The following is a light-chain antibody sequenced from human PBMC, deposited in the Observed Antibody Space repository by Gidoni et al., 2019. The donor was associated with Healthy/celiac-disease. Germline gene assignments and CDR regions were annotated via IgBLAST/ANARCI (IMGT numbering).Light chain of an antibody. V-gene: IGKV3-11*01. CDR1: QSVSSY. J-gene: IGKJ4*01. Sequence: EIVLTQSPATLSLSPGERATLSCRASQSVSSYLAWYQQKPGQAPRLLIYDASNRATGIPARFSGSGSGTDFTLTISSLEPEDFAVYYCQQRSTRPALTFGGGTKVEIK. CDR3: QQRSTRPALT. CDR2: DAS.